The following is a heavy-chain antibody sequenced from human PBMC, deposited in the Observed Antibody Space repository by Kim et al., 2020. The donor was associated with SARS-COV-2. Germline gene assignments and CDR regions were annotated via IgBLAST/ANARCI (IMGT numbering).Heavy chain of an antibody. D-gene: IGHD3-16*01. J-gene: IGHJ4*02. CDR1: GFTFSNYG. Sequence: GGSLRLSCVASGFTFSNYGMHWVRQAPGKGLQWVSRVNSDGSSTSYADSVKGRFTISRDNARNTLYLQMNSLRAEDTAVYYCASLSPGYVGDKFDYWGQGSMVTFSS. CDR2: VNSDGSST. CDR3: ASLSPGYVGDKFDY. V-gene: IGHV3-74*01.